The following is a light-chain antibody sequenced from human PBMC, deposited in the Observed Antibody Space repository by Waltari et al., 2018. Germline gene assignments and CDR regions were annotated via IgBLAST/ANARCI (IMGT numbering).Light chain of an antibody. CDR2: GKN. CDR1: SLRSYY. Sequence: SSELTQDPAVSVALGQTVRITCKGDSLRSYYSSWYQQKPGKAPVLVIYGKNNRPSGIPDRFSGSSSGNTASLTITGAQAEDEADYYCNSRDSSGNHVVFGGGTKLTVL. CDR3: NSRDSSGNHVV. V-gene: IGLV3-19*01. J-gene: IGLJ2*01.